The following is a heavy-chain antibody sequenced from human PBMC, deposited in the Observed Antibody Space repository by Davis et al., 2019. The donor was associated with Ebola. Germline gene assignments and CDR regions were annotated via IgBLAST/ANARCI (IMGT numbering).Heavy chain of an antibody. D-gene: IGHD2-2*01. CDR3: AKVAQKTYSTSGDYGMDV. V-gene: IGHV3-23*01. CDR1: GFTFSNYA. J-gene: IGHJ6*02. CDR2: ISGSGGST. Sequence: GESLKISCAASGFTFSNYAMSWVRQAPGKGLEWVSAISGSGGSTYYADSVKGRFAISRDNSKNTLYLQMNSLRAEDTAVYYCAKVAQKTYSTSGDYGMDVWGQGTTVTVSS.